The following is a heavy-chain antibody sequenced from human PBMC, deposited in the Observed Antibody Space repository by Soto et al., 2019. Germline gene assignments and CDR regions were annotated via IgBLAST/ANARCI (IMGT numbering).Heavy chain of an antibody. D-gene: IGHD4-17*01. CDR3: ARVGAPFFDY. V-gene: IGHV3-48*03. Sequence: GGSLRLSCGASGFTFSSYGMNGVRQAPGEGLEWVSYISSSDSTIYYADSVKGRFTISRDNAKSSLYLQMNSLRAEDTAVYYCARVGAPFFDYWGQGTLVTVSS. CDR2: ISSSDSTI. CDR1: GFTFSSYG. J-gene: IGHJ4*02.